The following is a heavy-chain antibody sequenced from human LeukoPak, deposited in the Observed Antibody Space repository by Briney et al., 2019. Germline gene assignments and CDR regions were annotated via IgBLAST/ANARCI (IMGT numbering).Heavy chain of an antibody. CDR1: GFTFSSYG. Sequence: GRSLRLSCAASGFTFSSYGLHWVRQAPGKGLEWVAVISYDGSNKYYADSVKGRFTISRDNSKNTLYLQMNSLRAEDTAVYYCAKELTAILPSYWGQGTLVTVSS. J-gene: IGHJ4*02. CDR3: AKELTAILPSY. CDR2: ISYDGSNK. V-gene: IGHV3-30*18. D-gene: IGHD5-18*01.